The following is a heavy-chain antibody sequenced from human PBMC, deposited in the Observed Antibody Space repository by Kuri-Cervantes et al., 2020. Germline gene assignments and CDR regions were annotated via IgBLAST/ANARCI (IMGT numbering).Heavy chain of an antibody. Sequence: ASVKVSCKASGYTFTSYYMHWVRQAPGQGLEWMGIINPSGGSTSYAQKFQGRVTMTRYTSTSTVYMELSSLRSEDTAVYYCARDRAAAGTIKYWGQGTLVTVSS. CDR2: INPSGGST. J-gene: IGHJ4*02. CDR1: GYTFTSYY. D-gene: IGHD6-13*01. V-gene: IGHV1-46*01. CDR3: ARDRAAAGTIKY.